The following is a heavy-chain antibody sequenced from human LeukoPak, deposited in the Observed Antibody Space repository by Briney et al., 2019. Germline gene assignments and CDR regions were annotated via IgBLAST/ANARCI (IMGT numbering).Heavy chain of an antibody. V-gene: IGHV3-48*04. CDR2: ISSSSSTI. CDR1: GFTFSSYS. D-gene: IGHD5-18*01. Sequence: GGSLRLSCAASGFTFSSYSMNWVRQAPGKGLEWVSYISSSSSTIYYADSVKGRFTISRDNAKNSLYLQMNSLRAEDTAVYYCARDIRGKYSYGYYLDYWGQGTLVTVSS. CDR3: ARDIRGKYSYGYYLDY. J-gene: IGHJ4*02.